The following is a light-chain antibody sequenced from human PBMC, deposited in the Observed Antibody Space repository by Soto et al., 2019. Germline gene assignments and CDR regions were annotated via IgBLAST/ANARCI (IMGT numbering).Light chain of an antibody. Sequence: QSALTQPASVSGSPGQSITISCTGTVSDVGGYDSVSWYQQHPGRAPKLIIYGVNNRPSGVSNRFSASKSADTASLTISGLQAEDEANYYYCSYTTSTTYVFGTGTKVTVL. V-gene: IGLV2-14*03. J-gene: IGLJ1*01. CDR2: GVN. CDR3: CSYTTSTTYV. CDR1: VSDVGGYDS.